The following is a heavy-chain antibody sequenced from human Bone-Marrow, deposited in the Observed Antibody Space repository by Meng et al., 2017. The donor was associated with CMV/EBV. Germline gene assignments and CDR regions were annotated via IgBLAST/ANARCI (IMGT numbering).Heavy chain of an antibody. Sequence: VYGGSCSGYYWSWIRQPPGKGLEWIGEINHSGSTNYNPSLKSRVTISVDTSKNQFSLKLSSVTAADTAVYYCASGRYGSGNNWFDPWGQGTLVTVSS. V-gene: IGHV4-34*01. CDR1: GGSCSGYY. D-gene: IGHD3-10*01. J-gene: IGHJ5*02. CDR2: INHSGST. CDR3: ASGRYGSGNNWFDP.